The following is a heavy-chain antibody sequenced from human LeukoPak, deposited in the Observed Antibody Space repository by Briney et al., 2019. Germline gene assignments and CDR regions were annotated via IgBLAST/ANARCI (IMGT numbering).Heavy chain of an antibody. CDR2: INPNSGGT. J-gene: IGHJ6*02. D-gene: IGHD3-16*01. Sequence: GASVKVSCKASGYTFTGYYMHWVRQAPGQGLEWMGWINPNSGGTNYAQKFQGRVTMTRDTSISTAYMELSRLRSDDTAVYHCARVNVRGVYTYFYNPGMAVGGQGTTAT. V-gene: IGHV1-2*02. CDR3: ARVNVRGVYTYFYNPGMAV. CDR1: GYTFTGYY.